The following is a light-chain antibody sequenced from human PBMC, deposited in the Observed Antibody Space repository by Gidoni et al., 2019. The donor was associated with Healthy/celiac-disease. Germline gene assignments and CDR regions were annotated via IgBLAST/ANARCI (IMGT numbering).Light chain of an antibody. Sequence: SYELTQPPSVSVPPGQTARFTGSADASPKQHAYWYQQKPGQAPVLVIYKNSERPSGIPGRFSGSSSGTAVTLTIRGVQAEDEADYYCQSADSSGAWVFGGGTKLTVL. CDR2: KNS. V-gene: IGLV3-25*03. J-gene: IGLJ3*02. CDR1: ASPKQH. CDR3: QSADSSGAWV.